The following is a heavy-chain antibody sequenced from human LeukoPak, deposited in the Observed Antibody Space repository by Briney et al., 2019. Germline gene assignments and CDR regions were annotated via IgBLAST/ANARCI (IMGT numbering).Heavy chain of an antibody. D-gene: IGHD6-13*01. V-gene: IGHV1-8*02. CDR1: GGTFSSYA. CDR3: ARIAAAGYFDY. CDR2: INPNSGGT. Sequence: ASVKVSCKASGGTFSSYAISWVRQAPGQGLEWMGWINPNSGGTNYAQKFQGRVTMTRDTSTSTVYMELSSLRSEDTAVYYCARIAAAGYFDYWGQGTLITVSS. J-gene: IGHJ4*02.